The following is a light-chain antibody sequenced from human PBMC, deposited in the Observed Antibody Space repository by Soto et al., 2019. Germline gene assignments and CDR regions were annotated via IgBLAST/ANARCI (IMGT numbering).Light chain of an antibody. Sequence: DIQMTQSPSTLSASVGDRVTITCRARQSISSWLAWYQQKPGKALKLLIYKASSLESGVPSRFSGSGSLTEFTLTISSLQPDYLATYDGQQYNSYPWTFGQGTKVEIK. V-gene: IGKV1-5*03. CDR3: QQYNSYPWT. CDR1: QSISSW. CDR2: KAS. J-gene: IGKJ1*01.